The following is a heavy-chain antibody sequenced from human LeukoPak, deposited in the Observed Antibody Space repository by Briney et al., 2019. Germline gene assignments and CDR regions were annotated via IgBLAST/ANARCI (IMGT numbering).Heavy chain of an antibody. CDR3: ARDAN. Sequence: GGSLRLSCAASGFTFSSYAMHWVRQAPGKGLEWVAVISYDGSNKYYADSVKGRFTISRDNSKNTLYLQMNSLRAEDTAVYYCARDANWGQGTLVTVSS. CDR2: ISYDGSNK. CDR1: GFTFSSYA. V-gene: IGHV3-30-3*01. J-gene: IGHJ4*02.